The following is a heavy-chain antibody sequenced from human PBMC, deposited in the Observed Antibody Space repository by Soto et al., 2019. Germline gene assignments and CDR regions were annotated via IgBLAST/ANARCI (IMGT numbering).Heavy chain of an antibody. V-gene: IGHV1-2*02. CDR1: GYTFTGYY. D-gene: IGHD2-8*01. J-gene: IGHJ4*02. CDR2: INPNSGGT. CDR3: ARETVLMVYAMSTEQWPYFDY. Sequence: QVQLVQSGAEVKKPGASVKVSCKASGYTFTGYYMHWVRQAPGQGLEWMGWINPNSGGTNYAQKFQGRVTMTRDTSISTASMELSRLRSDDPAVYYCARETVLMVYAMSTEQWPYFDYWGQGTLVTVSS.